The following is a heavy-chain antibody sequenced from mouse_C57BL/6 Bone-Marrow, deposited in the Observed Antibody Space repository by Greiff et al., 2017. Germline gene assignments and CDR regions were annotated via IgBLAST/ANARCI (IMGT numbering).Heavy chain of an antibody. CDR1: GYTFTSYG. CDR2: IYPRSGNT. J-gene: IGHJ2*01. V-gene: IGHV1-81*01. D-gene: IGHD1-1*01. CDR3: ARWNYYGSSYGD. Sequence: QVQLKESGAELARPGASVKLSCKASGYTFTSYGISWVKQRTGQGLEWIGEIYPRSGNTYYNEKFKGKATLTADKSSSTAYMELRSLTSEDSAVYFWARWNYYGSSYGDWGQGTTLTVSS.